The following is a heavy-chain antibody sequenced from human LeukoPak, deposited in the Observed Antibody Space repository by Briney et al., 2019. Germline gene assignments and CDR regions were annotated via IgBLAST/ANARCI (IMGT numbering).Heavy chain of an antibody. CDR3: ARFAGGNAFDI. D-gene: IGHD3-16*01. Sequence: GGSLRLSCEVSGFMLTTYGMHWVRQAPGKGLEWVAVISYDASKRYYADSVKGRFTISRDESRNTLFLQMNGLRADDTAVYFCARFAGGNAFDIWGQGTLVTVS. CDR2: ISYDASKR. J-gene: IGHJ3*02. V-gene: IGHV3-30*03. CDR1: GFMLTTYG.